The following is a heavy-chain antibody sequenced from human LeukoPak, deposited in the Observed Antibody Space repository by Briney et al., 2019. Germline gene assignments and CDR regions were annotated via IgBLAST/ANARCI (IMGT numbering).Heavy chain of an antibody. V-gene: IGHV4-39*07. J-gene: IGHJ3*02. CDR2: IYYSGST. D-gene: IGHD6-19*01. Sequence: MTSETLSLTCTVSGGSISSSTYYWGWIRQPPGKGLEWIGSIYYSGSTYYNPSLKSRVTISVDTSKNQFSLKLSSVTAADTAVYYCARNPRIAVAATGPGAFDIWGQGTMVTVSS. CDR1: GGSISSSTYY. CDR3: ARNPRIAVAATGPGAFDI.